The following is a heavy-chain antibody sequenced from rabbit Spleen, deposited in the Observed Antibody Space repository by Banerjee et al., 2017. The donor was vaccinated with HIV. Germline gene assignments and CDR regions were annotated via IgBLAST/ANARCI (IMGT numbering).Heavy chain of an antibody. Sequence: QEQLVESGGGLVKPEGSLKLSCTASGFSFSNKAVMCWVRQAPGKGLEWIACINAVTGKAVYASWAKGRFTFSKTSSTTVTLQMTSLTAADTATYFSARDLDGVIGWNFGWWGPGTLVT. CDR2: INAVTGKA. CDR3: ARDLDGVIGWNFGW. V-gene: IGHV1S45*01. D-gene: IGHD4-1*01. CDR1: GFSFSNKAV. J-gene: IGHJ4*01.